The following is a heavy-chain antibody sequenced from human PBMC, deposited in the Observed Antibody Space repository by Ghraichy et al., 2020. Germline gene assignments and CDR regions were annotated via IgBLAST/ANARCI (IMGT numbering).Heavy chain of an antibody. CDR2: INPNSGGT. CDR1: GYTFTDYY. CDR3: ARLYGDDVSPAH. V-gene: IGHV1-2*06. J-gene: IGHJ4*02. Sequence: ASVKVSCKASGYTFTDYYTHWVRQAPGQGLEWMGRINPNSGGTNYAQKFQGRVTMTRDTSLTTAYMELNRLRSDDTAVYYCARLYGDDVSPAHWGQGTLVTVSS. D-gene: IGHD4-17*01.